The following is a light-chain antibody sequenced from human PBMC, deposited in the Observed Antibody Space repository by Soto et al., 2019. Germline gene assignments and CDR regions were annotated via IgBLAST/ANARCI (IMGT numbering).Light chain of an antibody. CDR2: EVS. Sequence: QSVLTQPASVSGSPGQSITISCTGSSSDIGGYNFVSWYQQYPGKAPKLMICEVSNRPSGVSDRFSGSKSGNTASLSISGLQAEEEANYYCSSYTSANTWVFGGGTKVTVL. V-gene: IGLV2-14*01. CDR1: SSDIGGYNF. CDR3: SSYTSANTWV. J-gene: IGLJ3*02.